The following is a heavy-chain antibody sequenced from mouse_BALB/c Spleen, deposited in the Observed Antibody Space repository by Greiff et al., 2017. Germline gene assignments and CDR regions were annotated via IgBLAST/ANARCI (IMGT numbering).Heavy chain of an antibody. CDR1: GYTFTSYW. V-gene: IGHV1S41*01. J-gene: IGHJ2*01. CDR2: IAPGSGST. Sequence: DLVKPGASVKLSCKASGYTFTSYWINWIKQRPGQGLEWIGRIAPGSGSTYYNEMFKGKATLTVDTSSSTAYIQLSSLSSEDSAVYFCARGGYYDGDDWGQGTTLTVSS. D-gene: IGHD2-4*01. CDR3: ARGGYYDGDD.